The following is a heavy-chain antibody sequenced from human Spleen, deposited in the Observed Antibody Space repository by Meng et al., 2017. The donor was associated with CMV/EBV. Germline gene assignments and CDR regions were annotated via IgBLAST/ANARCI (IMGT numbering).Heavy chain of an antibody. V-gene: IGHV1-69*05. D-gene: IGHD3-16*02. CDR2: IIPIFGTA. CDR1: GYTFTSYD. J-gene: IGHJ4*02. Sequence: SVKVSCKASGYTFTSYDITWVRQAPGQGLEWMGGIIPIFGTANYAQKLQGRVTITTDESTSTAYMELSSLRSEDTAVYYCARGLRLGELSSKNFFDYWGEGTLVTVSS. CDR3: ARGLRLGELSSKNFFDY.